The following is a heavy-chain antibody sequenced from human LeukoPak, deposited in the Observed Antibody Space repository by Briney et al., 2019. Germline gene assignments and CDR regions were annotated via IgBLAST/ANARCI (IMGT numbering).Heavy chain of an antibody. Sequence: PGGSLRLSCAASGFTFSSYWMHWVRQAPGKGLVWVSRINSDGSSTSYADSVKGRFTISRDNAKNTLYLQMNSLRAEDTAVYYCARAGGRTTVTPRPFDYWGQGTLVTVSS. V-gene: IGHV3-74*01. D-gene: IGHD4-17*01. CDR3: ARAGGRTTVTPRPFDY. CDR1: GFTFSSYW. J-gene: IGHJ4*02. CDR2: INSDGSST.